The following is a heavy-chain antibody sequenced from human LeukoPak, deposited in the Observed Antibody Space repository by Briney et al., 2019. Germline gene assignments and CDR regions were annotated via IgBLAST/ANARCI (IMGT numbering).Heavy chain of an antibody. Sequence: PSQTLSLTCTVSGGSISSGSYYWSWIQQPAGKGLEWIGRIYTSGSTNYNPSLKSRVTISVDTSKNQFSLKLSSVTAADTAVYYCARALGVVVVAADAPDAFDIWGQGTMVTVSS. CDR2: IYTSGST. V-gene: IGHV4-61*02. CDR3: ARALGVVVVAADAPDAFDI. J-gene: IGHJ3*02. D-gene: IGHD2-15*01. CDR1: GGSISSGSYY.